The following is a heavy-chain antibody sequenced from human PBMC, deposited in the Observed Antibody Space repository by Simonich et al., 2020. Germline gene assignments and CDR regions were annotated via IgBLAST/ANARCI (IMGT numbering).Heavy chain of an antibody. CDR3: ARVGLADRRIVYYYYMDV. Sequence: QVQLVQSGAEVKKPGSSVKVSCKASGGTFSSYAISRVRQAPEQGLEWMGGINPSLGIANDAQKFQGRVTITADKSTSTAYMELSSLRSEDTAVYYCARVGLADRRIVYYYYMDVWGKGTTVTVSS. J-gene: IGHJ6*03. CDR1: GGTFSSYA. V-gene: IGHV1-69*09. CDR2: INPSLGIA. D-gene: IGHD2-15*01.